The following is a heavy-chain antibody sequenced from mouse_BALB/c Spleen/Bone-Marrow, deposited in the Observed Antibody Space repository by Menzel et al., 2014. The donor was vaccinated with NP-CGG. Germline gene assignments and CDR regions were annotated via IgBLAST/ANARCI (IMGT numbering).Heavy chain of an antibody. D-gene: IGHD2-10*01. CDR2: ISSGGSYT. Sequence: EVKLVESGGGLVKSGGSLKLSCAASGFAFSSYDMSWVRQTPEKRLEWVATISSGGSYTYYPDSVKGRFTISRDNARNTLYLQMSSLRSEDTALYYCARHPYYGNYPAWFAYWGQGTLVPVSA. V-gene: IGHV5-9*02. CDR3: ARHPYYGNYPAWFAY. CDR1: GFAFSSYD. J-gene: IGHJ3*01.